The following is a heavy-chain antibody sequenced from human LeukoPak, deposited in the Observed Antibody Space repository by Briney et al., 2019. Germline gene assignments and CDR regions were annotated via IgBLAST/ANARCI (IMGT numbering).Heavy chain of an antibody. CDR1: GGSFSGYY. D-gene: IGHD3-9*01. CDR3: ARDRGLTENDY. J-gene: IGHJ4*02. V-gene: IGHV4-34*01. CDR2: INHSGST. Sequence: SETLSLTCAVYGGSFSGYYWSWIRQPPGKGLEWIGEINHSGSTNYNPSLKSRVTISVDTSKNQFSLKLSSVTAADTAVYYCARDRGLTENDYWGQGTLVTVSS.